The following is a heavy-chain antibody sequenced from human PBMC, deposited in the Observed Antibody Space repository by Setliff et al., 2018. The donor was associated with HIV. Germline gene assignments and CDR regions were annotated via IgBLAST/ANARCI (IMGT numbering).Heavy chain of an antibody. CDR1: GGSISSYY. CDR3: ASSNYRFVYFDY. V-gene: IGHV4-59*01. Sequence: ETLSLTCTVSGGSISSYYWSWIRQPPGKGLEWIGYIYYSGSTNYNPSLKSRVTISVDTSKNQFSLKLSSVTAADTAVYYCASSNYRFVYFDYWGQGTLVTVSS. D-gene: IGHD1-7*01. CDR2: IYYSGST. J-gene: IGHJ4*02.